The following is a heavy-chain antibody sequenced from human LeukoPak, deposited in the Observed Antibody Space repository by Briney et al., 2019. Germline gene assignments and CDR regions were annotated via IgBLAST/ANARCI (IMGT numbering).Heavy chain of an antibody. CDR3: ARRGDP. J-gene: IGHJ5*02. Sequence: SEALSVTCMVSGGSITSGSYYWGWIRQPPGKGLEWMASIYYTGKTDYNPSLKSRATISVDKSKNQLFLKLTSVTVADTAIYYCARRGDPWGQGTLVTVSS. D-gene: IGHD3-16*01. V-gene: IGHV4-39*01. CDR2: IYYTGKT. CDR1: GGSITSGSYY.